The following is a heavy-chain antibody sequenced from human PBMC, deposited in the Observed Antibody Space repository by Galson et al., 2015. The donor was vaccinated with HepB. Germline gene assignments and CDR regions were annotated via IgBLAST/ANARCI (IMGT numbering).Heavy chain of an antibody. J-gene: IGHJ5*02. V-gene: IGHV3-7*03. CDR2: IKQDGSEK. CDR1: GFTFSSYW. D-gene: IGHD3-3*01. CDR3: ARELGDFWSGYYSGWFDP. Sequence: SLRLSCAASGFTFSSYWMSWVRQAPGKGLEWVANIKQDGSEKYYVDSVKGRFTISRDNAKNSLYLQMNSLRAEDTAVYYCARELGDFWSGYYSGWFDPWGQGTLVTVSS.